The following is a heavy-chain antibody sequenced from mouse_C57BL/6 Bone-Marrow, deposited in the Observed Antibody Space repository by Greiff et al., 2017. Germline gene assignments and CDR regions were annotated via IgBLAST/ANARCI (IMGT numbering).Heavy chain of an antibody. V-gene: IGHV2-5*01. CDR2: IWRGGST. D-gene: IGHD2-4*01. CDR3: AKNQGLRRGFAY. Sequence: QVQLQQSGPGLVQPSQSLSITCTVSGFSLTSYGVHWVRQSPGKGLEWLGVIWRGGSTDYNAAFMSRLSITKDNSKRQVLFKMNSLQADDTAIYYGAKNQGLRRGFAYWGQGTLVTVSA. J-gene: IGHJ3*01. CDR1: GFSLTSYG.